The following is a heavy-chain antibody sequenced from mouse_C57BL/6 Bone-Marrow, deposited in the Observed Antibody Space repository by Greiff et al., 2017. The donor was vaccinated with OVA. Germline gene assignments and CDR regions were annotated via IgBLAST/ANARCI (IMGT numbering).Heavy chain of an antibody. CDR3: DKTHYYYGSSYFDY. J-gene: IGHJ2*01. V-gene: IGHV14-2*01. Sequence: VQLQQSGAELVKPGASVKLSCTASGFNITDYYMHWVKQRTEQGLEWIGRIDPEDGETKYAPKFQGTATIPADPSSKTAYLQLSSLTSEDTAVYYCDKTHYYYGSSYFDYWGQGTTLTVSS. D-gene: IGHD1-1*01. CDR2: IDPEDGET. CDR1: GFNITDYY.